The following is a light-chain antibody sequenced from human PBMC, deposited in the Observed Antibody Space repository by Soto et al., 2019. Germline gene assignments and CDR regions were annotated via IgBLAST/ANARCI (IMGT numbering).Light chain of an antibody. CDR3: QQRSSWPLT. J-gene: IGKJ4*01. V-gene: IGKV3-11*01. CDR2: DAS. CDR1: QSVFDF. Sequence: EIVLTQSPATLSLSPGERATLSCRASQSVFDFLDWLQQKPGQAPRLLIYDASKRAAGIPDRFSGSGSETHFTLTISSREPEDFAVYYCQQRSSWPLTFGTGTKVEI.